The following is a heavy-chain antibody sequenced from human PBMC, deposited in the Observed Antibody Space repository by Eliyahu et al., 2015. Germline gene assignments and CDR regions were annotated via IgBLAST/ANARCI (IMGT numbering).Heavy chain of an antibody. CDR2: INSSGGDI. D-gene: IGHD2-21*01. Sequence: DVQLVESGGGLVKPGGSLXLSCXAXGFXXXGYSMSWVRQAPGKGLECLSSINSSGGDIYYADSVKGRFTTSRDNGKKSLYLQMNSLRVEDTAVYYCALCGGGICIRHFFDNWGPGTLVTVSS. CDR1: GFXXXGYS. V-gene: IGHV3-21*02. CDR3: ALCGGGICIRHFFDN. J-gene: IGHJ4*02.